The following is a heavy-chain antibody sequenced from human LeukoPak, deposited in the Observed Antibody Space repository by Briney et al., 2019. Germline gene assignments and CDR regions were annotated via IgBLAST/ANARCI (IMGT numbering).Heavy chain of an antibody. D-gene: IGHD3-16*01. CDR1: GFTFSSYW. CDR2: VNHNGNVN. V-gene: IGHV3-7*03. J-gene: IGHJ6*02. CDR3: ARGGGLDV. Sequence: GGSLRLSCAASGFTFSSYWMNWARQAPGKGLEWVASVNHNGNVNYYVDSVKGRFTISRDNAKNSLYLQMSNLKAEDTAVYFCARGGGLDVWGQGATVTVSS.